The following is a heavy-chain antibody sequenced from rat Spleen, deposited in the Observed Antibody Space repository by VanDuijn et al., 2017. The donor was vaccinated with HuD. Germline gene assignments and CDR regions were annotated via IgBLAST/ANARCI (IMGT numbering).Heavy chain of an antibody. V-gene: IGHV5-7*01. D-gene: IGHD4-3*01. J-gene: IGHJ4*01. CDR2: ISYDGSST. Sequence: EVQLVESGGGLVQPGRSLKLSCITSGFTFNYYWMTWIRQAPKKGLEWVATISYDGSSTYYRDSVKGRFTISRDNAKSTLYLQMDSLQSEDTATYYCARHGRGERTYYYVLDAWGQGVSVTVSS. CDR3: ARHGRGERTYYYVLDA. CDR1: GFTFNYYW.